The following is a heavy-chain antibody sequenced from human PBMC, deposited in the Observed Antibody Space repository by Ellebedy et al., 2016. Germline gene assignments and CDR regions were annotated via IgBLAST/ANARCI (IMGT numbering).Heavy chain of an antibody. Sequence: SETLSLXXAVYVGSFSGYYWTWIRQPPGKGLEWIGEINHRGITNYNPSLKSRVTISVDTSKNQFSLKLTSVTAADAAVYYCVRRILERRGDYDYYSMDVWGQGTRVTVSS. CDR3: VRRILERRGDYDYYSMDV. D-gene: IGHD1-1*01. CDR1: VGSFSGYY. V-gene: IGHV4-34*01. J-gene: IGHJ6*02. CDR2: INHRGIT.